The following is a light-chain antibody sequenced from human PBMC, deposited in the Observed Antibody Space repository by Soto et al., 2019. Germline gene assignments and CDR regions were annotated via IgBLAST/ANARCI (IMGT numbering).Light chain of an antibody. CDR2: DVS. V-gene: IGLV2-14*01. CDR3: HSYSSSLTPVV. CDR1: SSDVGGYNY. J-gene: IGLJ2*01. Sequence: QSALTQPASVSGSPGQSITISCTGTSSDVGGYNYVSWYQQHPGKAPKLMIYDVSNRPSGVSNRFSGSKSGNTASLTISGLQAEDEADYYCHSYSSSLTPVVFGGGTKLTVL.